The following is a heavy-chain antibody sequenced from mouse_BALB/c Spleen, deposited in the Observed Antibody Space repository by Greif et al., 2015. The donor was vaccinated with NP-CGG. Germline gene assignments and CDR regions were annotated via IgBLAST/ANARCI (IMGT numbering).Heavy chain of an antibody. CDR3: ARPIYDGYYEVAY. V-gene: IGHV1S81*02. CDR2: INPSNGRT. Sequence: ESGAELVKPGASVKLSCKASGYTFTSYWMHWVKQRPGQGLEWIGEINPSNGRTNYNEKFKSKATLTVDKSSSTAYMQLSSLTSEDSAVYYCARPIYDGYYEVAYWGQGTLVTVSA. J-gene: IGHJ3*01. CDR1: GYTFTSYW. D-gene: IGHD2-3*01.